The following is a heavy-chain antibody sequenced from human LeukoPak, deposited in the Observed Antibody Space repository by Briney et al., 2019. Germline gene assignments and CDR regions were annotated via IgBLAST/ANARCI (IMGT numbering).Heavy chain of an antibody. D-gene: IGHD1-26*01. CDR2: INSNGDST. J-gene: IGHJ4*02. CDR1: GFTFSSHA. Sequence: GGSLRLSCVASGFTFSSHAMHWVRQAPGKGLEYVSAINSNGDSTFYANSVKGRFTISRDNSKNTLYLQMGSLRAEDMAVYYCARGYISSYYGYLGYWGQGTLVTVSS. CDR3: ARGYISSYYGYLGY. V-gene: IGHV3-64*01.